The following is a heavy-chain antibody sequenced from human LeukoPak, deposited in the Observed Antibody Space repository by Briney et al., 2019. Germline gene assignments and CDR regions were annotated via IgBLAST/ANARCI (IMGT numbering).Heavy chain of an antibody. V-gene: IGHV3-9*03. CDR2: ISWNSATI. Sequence: GRSLRLSCAASGFTFDHYAMHWVRQAPGKGLEWVSSISWNSATIGYADSVRGRFTISRDNAKNSLYLQMNSLRAEDIAFYYCAKDVWPYTYYYDTHPLGGGFDSWGQGTLVTVSS. CDR3: AKDVWPYTYYYDTHPLGGGFDS. D-gene: IGHD3-22*01. CDR1: GFTFDHYA. J-gene: IGHJ4*02.